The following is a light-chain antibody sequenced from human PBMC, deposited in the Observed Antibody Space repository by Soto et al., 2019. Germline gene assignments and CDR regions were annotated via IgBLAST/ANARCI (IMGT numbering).Light chain of an antibody. V-gene: IGKV3-15*01. CDR1: QSVSSN. Sequence: EIVMTQSPATLSVSPGERATLSCRASQSVSSNFAWYQQKPGQAPRLLIYGASTRATGIPARFSGSGSGTEVTLTISSLQSEDFAVYYCQQYNNWPRTFGQGTKVDIK. CDR3: QQYNNWPRT. CDR2: GAS. J-gene: IGKJ1*01.